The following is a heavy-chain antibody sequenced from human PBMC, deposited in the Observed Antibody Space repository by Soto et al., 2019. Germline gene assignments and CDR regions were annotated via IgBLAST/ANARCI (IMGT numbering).Heavy chain of an antibody. Sequence: SETLSLTCTVSGGSISSAAYCWSWIRQSPDKGLEWIGHIYDGGTTYSIQSLKDRVNISADTSETQFSLKLNSVSAADTAVYYCARGPSGDKVDYWGQG. CDR3: ARGPSGDKVDY. CDR2: IYDGGTT. V-gene: IGHV4-30-4*02. CDR1: GGSISSAAYC. J-gene: IGHJ4*02. D-gene: IGHD7-27*01.